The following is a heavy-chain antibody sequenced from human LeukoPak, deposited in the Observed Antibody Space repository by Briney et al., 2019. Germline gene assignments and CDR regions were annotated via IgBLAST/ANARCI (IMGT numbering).Heavy chain of an antibody. V-gene: IGHV3-30*18. Sequence: GGSLRLSCAASGFTFSSHGMHWVRQAPGKGLEWVAVISYDGSNMYYADSVKGRCTISRDNSKNTHFLQMNSLRAEDTAVYYCAKDLVAAAGNYYYYGMDVWGKGTTVTVSS. D-gene: IGHD6-13*01. CDR2: ISYDGSNM. CDR1: GFTFSSHG. CDR3: AKDLVAAAGNYYYYGMDV. J-gene: IGHJ6*04.